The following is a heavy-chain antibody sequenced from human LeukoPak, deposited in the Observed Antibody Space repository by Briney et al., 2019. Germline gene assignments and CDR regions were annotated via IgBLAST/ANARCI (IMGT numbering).Heavy chain of an antibody. CDR1: GGSIISTTHC. J-gene: IGHJ6*03. Sequence: SETLSLTCTVSGGSIISTTHCWGRIRQPPGKGLEWIGSVYYSGHTYYNPSLRGRVSIPVDASKNQFSLTLTSVAAPDTASYYRASLEEGTTTFGVTDYYIDVWGKGTTVTVSS. V-gene: IGHV4-39*01. CDR3: ASLEEGTTTFGVTDYYIDV. CDR2: VYYSGHT. D-gene: IGHD3-3*01.